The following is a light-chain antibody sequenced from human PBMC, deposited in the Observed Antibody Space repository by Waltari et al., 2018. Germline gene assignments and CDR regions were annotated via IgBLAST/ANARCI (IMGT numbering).Light chain of an antibody. J-gene: IGKJ1*01. Sequence: DIVVTQSPLSLPVTLGEPASISCRSSQSLLHRNGNNYLDWYLQTPGQSPQLLIYLGSNRASGVPDRFSGSGSGTDFTLRISRVEAEDVGVYYCMQSLQTLWTFGQGTKVEIK. CDR2: LGS. V-gene: IGKV2-28*01. CDR1: QSLLHRNGNNY. CDR3: MQSLQTLWT.